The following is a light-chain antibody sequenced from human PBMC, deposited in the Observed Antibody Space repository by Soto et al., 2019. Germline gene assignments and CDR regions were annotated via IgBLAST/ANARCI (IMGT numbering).Light chain of an antibody. CDR1: QSVSSSY. V-gene: IGKV3-20*01. Sequence: EIVLTQSPGTLSLSPGERATLSCRASQSVSSSYLAWYQQKAGQAPRLLIYGASSRATGIPGRFSGSGSGKDFTLILSSLEPEAFGVYYCPPYGRLLTFGGGTQVDIK. CDR2: GAS. CDR3: PPYGRLLT. J-gene: IGKJ4*01.